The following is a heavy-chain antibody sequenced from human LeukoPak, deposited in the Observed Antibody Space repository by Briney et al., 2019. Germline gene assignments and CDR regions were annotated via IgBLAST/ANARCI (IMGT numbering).Heavy chain of an antibody. Sequence: GGSLRLSCTASGLTFNDYRISWVRQAPGKGLEWVANINQDGSERHYVDSLRGRFTISRDNARNSLYLQMNSLRAEDTAVYFCSRDLYYFHSSGYNASDLWGQGTLVTVSS. CDR3: SRDLYYFHSSGYNASDL. V-gene: IGHV3-7*01. CDR2: INQDGSER. D-gene: IGHD3-22*01. CDR1: GLTFNDYR. J-gene: IGHJ5*02.